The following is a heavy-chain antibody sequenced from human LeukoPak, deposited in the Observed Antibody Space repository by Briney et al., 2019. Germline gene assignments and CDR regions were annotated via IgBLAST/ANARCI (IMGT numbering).Heavy chain of an antibody. Sequence: ASVKVPCKASGYTFTGYFMHWVRQAPGQGLEWMGWINPNSGATNYAQKFQGRVTMTRDTSISTAYMELRSDDTAVYFCARGHYDTSGYYHLDYWGQGTLVTVSS. CDR1: GYTFTGYF. CDR2: INPNSGAT. V-gene: IGHV1-2*02. CDR3: ARGHYDTSGYYHLDY. D-gene: IGHD3-22*01. J-gene: IGHJ4*02.